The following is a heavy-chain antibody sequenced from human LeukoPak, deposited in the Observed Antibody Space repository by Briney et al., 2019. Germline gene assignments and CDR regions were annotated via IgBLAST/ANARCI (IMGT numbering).Heavy chain of an antibody. D-gene: IGHD6-19*01. CDR3: ARVRSDNSGWYEFDH. J-gene: IGHJ4*02. Sequence: GGSLRLSCAASGFTVSTNYMSWVRQVSGEGLEFVSLISIGGTADYADSVKGRFTLSSDNSKNTLYLQMDSLRAEDTAIYYCARVRSDNSGWYEFDHWGLGTLVTVSS. CDR2: ISIGGTA. V-gene: IGHV3-53*01. CDR1: GFTVSTNY.